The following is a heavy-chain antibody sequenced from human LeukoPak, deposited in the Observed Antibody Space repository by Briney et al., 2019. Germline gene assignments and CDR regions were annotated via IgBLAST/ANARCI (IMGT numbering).Heavy chain of an antibody. Sequence: GGSPRLSCAASGFTFSTYWMHWVRQAPGKGLVWVSRIKSDGSTNYADSVKGRFTISRDNAKNTVSLQMNSLRPEDTGVYYCARAPSEIGGYYPEYFRHWGQGTLVTVSS. CDR3: ARAPSEIGGYYPEYFRH. V-gene: IGHV3-74*01. J-gene: IGHJ1*01. CDR1: GFTFSTYW. D-gene: IGHD3-22*01. CDR2: IKSDGST.